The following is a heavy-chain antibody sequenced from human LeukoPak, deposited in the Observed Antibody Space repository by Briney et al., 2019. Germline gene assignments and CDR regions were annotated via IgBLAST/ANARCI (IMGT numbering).Heavy chain of an antibody. J-gene: IGHJ4*02. V-gene: IGHV3-9*01. CDR2: ISWNGGII. Sequence: GGSLRLSCAASGFTFENYAVHWVRKVPGEGLEWVSGISWNGGIIGYADSVKGRFTISRDSAKNSLYLQMNSLRVEDTALYYCAKGGLRLYFGQFHYWGQGTLVTVSS. D-gene: IGHD3-10*01. CDR3: AKGGLRLYFGQFHY. CDR1: GFTFENYA.